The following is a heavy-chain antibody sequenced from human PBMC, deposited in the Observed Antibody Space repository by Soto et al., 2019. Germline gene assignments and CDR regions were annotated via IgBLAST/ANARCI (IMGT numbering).Heavy chain of an antibody. CDR2: IFSNDEK. CDR3: ARIRTTVTYYYYGMDV. V-gene: IGHV2-26*01. Sequence: QVTLKESGPVLVKPTETLTLTCTVSGVSLSNARMGVSWIRQPPGKALEWLAHIFSNDEKSYSTSLKSRLTISKDTSKSQVVLTMTTMDPVDTATYYCARIRTTVTYYYYGMDVWGQGTTVTVSS. D-gene: IGHD4-17*01. CDR1: GVSLSNARMG. J-gene: IGHJ6*02.